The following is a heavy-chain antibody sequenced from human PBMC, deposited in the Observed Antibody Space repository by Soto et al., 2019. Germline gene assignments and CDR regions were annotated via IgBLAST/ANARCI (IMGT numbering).Heavy chain of an antibody. CDR2: IYYSGST. CDR3: ARSDYYDSSGHPFDP. CDR1: GGSISSGGYY. D-gene: IGHD3-22*01. J-gene: IGHJ5*02. Sequence: PSETLSLTCTVSGGSISSGGYYWSWIRQHPGKGLEWIGYIYYSGSTYYNPSLKSRVTISVDTSKNQFSLKLSSVTAADTAVYYCARSDYYDSSGHPFDPWGQGTLVTVSS. V-gene: IGHV4-31*03.